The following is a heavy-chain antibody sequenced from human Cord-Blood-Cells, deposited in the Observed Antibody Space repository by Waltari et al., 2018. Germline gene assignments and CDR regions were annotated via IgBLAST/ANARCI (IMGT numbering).Heavy chain of an antibody. CDR2: IYYSGST. V-gene: IGHV4-59*01. D-gene: IGHD2-15*01. CDR3: ARVERGYCSGGSCYYWYFDL. J-gene: IGHJ2*01. Sequence: QVQLQESGPGLVKPSETLSLTCPVSGGSISSYYWSWIRQPPGQGLEWIGYIYYSGSTNYNPSLKSRVTISVDTSKNQFSLKLSSVTAADTAVYYCARVERGYCSGGSCYYWYFDLWGRGTLVTVSS. CDR1: GGSISSYY.